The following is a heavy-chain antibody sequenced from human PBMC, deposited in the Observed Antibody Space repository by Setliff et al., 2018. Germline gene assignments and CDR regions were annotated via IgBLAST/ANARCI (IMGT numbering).Heavy chain of an antibody. CDR1: GDSMTGNH. CDR3: ARLKYYNSGTYWGNWDYYSNMDV. Sequence: PSETLSLTCTVSGDSMTGNHWSWIQQSPGKGLEWIGYITHSGSTKYNPSLKSRVAITIVASKKQFSLELSSVTAADTAVYYCARLKYYNSGTYWGNWDYYSNMDVWGKGTTVTVSS. D-gene: IGHD3-22*01. V-gene: IGHV4-59*01. CDR2: ITHSGST. J-gene: IGHJ6*03.